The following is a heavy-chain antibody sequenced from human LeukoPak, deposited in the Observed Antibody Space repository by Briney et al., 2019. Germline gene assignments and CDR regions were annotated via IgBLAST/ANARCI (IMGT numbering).Heavy chain of an antibody. J-gene: IGHJ5*02. D-gene: IGHD4-17*01. CDR3: ARDEVDGDYRWFDP. Sequence: SETLSLTCTVSGGSISSYYWSWIRQPPGKGLEWIGYIYYSGSTNYNPSLKSRVTISVDTSKNRFSLKLSSVAAADTAVYYCARDEVDGDYRWFDPWGQGTLVTVSS. CDR1: GGSISSYY. V-gene: IGHV4-59*01. CDR2: IYYSGST.